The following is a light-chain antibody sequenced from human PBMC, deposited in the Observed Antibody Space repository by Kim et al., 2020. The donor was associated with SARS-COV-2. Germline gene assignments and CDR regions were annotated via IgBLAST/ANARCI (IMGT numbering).Light chain of an antibody. CDR3: RKYDDAPWT. CDR1: QGISNY. CDR2: AAS. V-gene: IGKV1-27*01. J-gene: IGKJ1*01. Sequence: ASVGDRVTITCRASQGISNYLAWYQQKPGMVPKLLINAASTLQPGVPSRFSGGGSGTDFTLSISSLQPEDVATYYCRKYDDAPWTFGQGTKVDIK.